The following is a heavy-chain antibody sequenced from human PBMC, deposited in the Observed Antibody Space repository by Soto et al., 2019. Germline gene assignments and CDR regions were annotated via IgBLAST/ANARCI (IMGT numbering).Heavy chain of an antibody. Sequence: ASVKVSCKASGYTFTSYDINWVRQATGQGLEWMGWMNPNSGNTGYAQKFQGRVTMTRNTSISTAYMELSSLRSEDTAVYYCARGLGSTMVRGVITYYYYMDVWGKGTTVTVS. D-gene: IGHD3-10*01. CDR3: ARGLGSTMVRGVITYYYYMDV. V-gene: IGHV1-8*01. CDR2: MNPNSGNT. CDR1: GYTFTSYD. J-gene: IGHJ6*03.